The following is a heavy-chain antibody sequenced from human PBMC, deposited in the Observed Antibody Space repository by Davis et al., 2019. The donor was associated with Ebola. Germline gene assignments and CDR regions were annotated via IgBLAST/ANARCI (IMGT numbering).Heavy chain of an antibody. Sequence: GESLKISCDVSGFAVRNTHMSWVRQAPGKGLEWVSGIYGGDTHYADSVKGRFTISRDNSKNTLHLQMNSLRVEDTAVYFCVREPTGNYYYFYGMDVWGKGTTVSVSS. J-gene: IGHJ6*04. D-gene: IGHD4-11*01. CDR2: IYGGDT. CDR1: GFAVRNTH. CDR3: VREPTGNYYYFYGMDV. V-gene: IGHV3-53*01.